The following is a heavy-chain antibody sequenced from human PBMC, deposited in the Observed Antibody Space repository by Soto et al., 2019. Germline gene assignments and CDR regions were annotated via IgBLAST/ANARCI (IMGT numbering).Heavy chain of an antibody. Sequence: TLSLTCAVSGGSISSGGYSWSWIRQPPGKGLEWIGYIYHSGSTYYNPSLKSRVTISVDRSKNQFSLKLSSVTAADTAVYYCASRDPGTSVDYWGQGTLVTVSS. CDR3: ASRDPGTSVDY. D-gene: IGHD1-7*01. CDR1: GGSISSGGYS. J-gene: IGHJ4*02. CDR2: IYHSGST. V-gene: IGHV4-30-2*01.